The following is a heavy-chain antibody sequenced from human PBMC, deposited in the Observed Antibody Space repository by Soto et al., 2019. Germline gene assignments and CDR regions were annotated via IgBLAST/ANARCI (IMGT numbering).Heavy chain of an antibody. CDR3: AKIRYCSSTSGYQVDY. Sequence: QVQLQESGPGLVKPSQTLSLTCTVSGGSISIGGYYWSWIRQHPGRGLAWIGYIYYSGSTYYNPSRKGRFTRSVTTSKNQITPNLNSVAGADTGVYYCAKIRYCSSTSGYQVDYWGQGTRVTVSS. V-gene: IGHV4-31*03. J-gene: IGHJ4*02. D-gene: IGHD2-2*01. CDR2: IYYSGST. CDR1: GGSISIGGYY.